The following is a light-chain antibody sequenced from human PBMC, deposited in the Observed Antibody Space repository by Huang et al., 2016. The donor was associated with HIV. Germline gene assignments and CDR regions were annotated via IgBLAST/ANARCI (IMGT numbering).Light chain of an antibody. J-gene: IGKJ4*01. CDR2: DAS. Sequence: EIVLTQSPATLSLSPGESATLSCRASQTVSNYLAWYQHRPGQAPRLLIDDASNRATGIPVRFRGSGSGTDFTLTIDGLESEDVAVYYCQQRSNWPTFGGGTKVEIK. CDR1: QTVSNY. CDR3: QQRSNWPT. V-gene: IGKV3-11*01.